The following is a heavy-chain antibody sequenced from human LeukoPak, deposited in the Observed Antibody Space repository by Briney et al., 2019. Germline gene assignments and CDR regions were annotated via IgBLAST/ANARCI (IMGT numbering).Heavy chain of an antibody. V-gene: IGHV4-39*01. Sequence: PAETLSLTCTVSGGSISSNNYWGWIRQPPGKGLEWIGSIYYSGNTYYNSSLKSRVTISVDTSKNQFSLKVISVTAADTAVYYCARWRTARTGFDYWGQGTLVTLSS. J-gene: IGHJ4*02. D-gene: IGHD3/OR15-3a*01. CDR2: IYYSGNT. CDR1: GGSISSNNY. CDR3: ARWRTARTGFDY.